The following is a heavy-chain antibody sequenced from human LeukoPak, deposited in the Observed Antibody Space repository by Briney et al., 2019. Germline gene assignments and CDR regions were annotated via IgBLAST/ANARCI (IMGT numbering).Heavy chain of an antibody. CDR2: MAYDGNNK. V-gene: IGHV3-30-3*01. D-gene: IGHD3-9*01. CDR3: AKDVRYFDWFPSQLDV. J-gene: IGHJ6*02. CDR1: GFTFSSYA. Sequence: GGSLRLSCAASGFTFSSYAMHWVRQAPGKGLEWVAVMAYDGNNKYYADSVKGRFTISRDNSKNTLYLQMNSLRAEDTAVYYCAKDVRYFDWFPSQLDVWGQGTTVTVSS.